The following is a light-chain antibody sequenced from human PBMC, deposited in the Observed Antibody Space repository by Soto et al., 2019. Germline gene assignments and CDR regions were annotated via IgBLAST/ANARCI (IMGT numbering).Light chain of an antibody. CDR1: QSVSSSY. J-gene: IGKJ2*01. V-gene: IGKV3D-20*01. CDR2: DAS. Sequence: EIVLTQSPATLSSSPGERATLSCGASQSVSSSYLAWYQQKPGLAPRLLIYDASSRTTGIPARCSGSGSGTDFTLTISRLEPEEFAVYYCQQYGNSPYTFGQGTKLEIK. CDR3: QQYGNSPYT.